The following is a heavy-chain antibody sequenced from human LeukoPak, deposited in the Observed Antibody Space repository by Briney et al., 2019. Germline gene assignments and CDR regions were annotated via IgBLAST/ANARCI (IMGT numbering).Heavy chain of an antibody. J-gene: IGHJ5*02. CDR3: ARAPSASGSFGWFDP. D-gene: IGHD3-10*01. CDR1: GGSFSSHGSY. CDR2: VSYAGTT. V-gene: IGHV4-31*03. Sequence: PSETLSLTCTVSGGSFSSHGSYWNWFRPHPGQGLESIGFVSYAGTTNYNPSLRSRVTVSPDTSDNQFSLKLTSVTAADTAVYYCARAPSASGSFGWFDPWGQGVLVTVSS.